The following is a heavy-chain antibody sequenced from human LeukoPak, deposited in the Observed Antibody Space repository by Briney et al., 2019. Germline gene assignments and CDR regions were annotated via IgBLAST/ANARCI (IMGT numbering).Heavy chain of an antibody. J-gene: IGHJ4*02. CDR1: GFTFSSYS. CDR2: ISSSSSYI. CDR3: AREGYCSGGSCPYYFAY. Sequence: GGSLRLSCAASGFTFSSYSMNWVRQAPGKGLEWVSSISSSSSYIYYADSVKGRFTISRDNAKNSLYLQMNSLRAEDTAVYYCAREGYCSGGSCPYYFAYWGQGTLVTVSS. V-gene: IGHV3-21*01. D-gene: IGHD2-15*01.